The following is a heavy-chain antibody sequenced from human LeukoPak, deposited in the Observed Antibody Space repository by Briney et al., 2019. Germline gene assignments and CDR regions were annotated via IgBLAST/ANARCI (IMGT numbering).Heavy chain of an antibody. V-gene: IGHV4-39*07. CDR3: ARAAYCSSTSCYSFWFDP. J-gene: IGHJ5*02. CDR2: IYYSGST. D-gene: IGHD2-2*01. CDR1: GGSISSSSYY. Sequence: PSETLSLTCTVSGGSISSSSYYWGWIRQPPGKGLEWIGSIYYSGSTYYNPSLKSRVTISVDTSKNQFSLKLSSVTAADTAAYYCARAAYCSSTSCYSFWFDPWGQGTLVTVSS.